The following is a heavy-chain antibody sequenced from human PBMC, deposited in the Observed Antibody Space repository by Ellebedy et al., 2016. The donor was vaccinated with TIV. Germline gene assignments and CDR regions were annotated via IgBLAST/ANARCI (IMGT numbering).Heavy chain of an antibody. Sequence: GESLKISXAASGFTLGDYYMSWIRQAPGKGLEWVSYISGSGASIYYADSVKGRFTISRDNAKKSLYLQMNSLRVEDTAIYYCARTSRGVASFWGQGMLVTVSS. CDR3: ARTSRGVASF. CDR1: GFTLGDYY. V-gene: IGHV3-11*01. CDR2: ISGSGASI. J-gene: IGHJ4*02. D-gene: IGHD5-12*01.